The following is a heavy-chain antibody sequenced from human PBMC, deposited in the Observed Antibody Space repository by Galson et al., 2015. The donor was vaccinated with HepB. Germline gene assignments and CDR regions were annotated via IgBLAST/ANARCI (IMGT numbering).Heavy chain of an antibody. CDR1: GFTFSSYW. CDR2: IKQDGSKK. Sequence: SLRLSCAASGFTFSSYWMRWVRQAPGKGLEWVAVIKQDGSKKYYADSVKGRFTISRDNAKNSLYLQMNSLRAEDTAVYYCARDQGRYSDGYDYWGQGTLVTASS. J-gene: IGHJ4*02. V-gene: IGHV3-7*01. CDR3: ARDQGRYSDGYDY. D-gene: IGHD5-18*01.